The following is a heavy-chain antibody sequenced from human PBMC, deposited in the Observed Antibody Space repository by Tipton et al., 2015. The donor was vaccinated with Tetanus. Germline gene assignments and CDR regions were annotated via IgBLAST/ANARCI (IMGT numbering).Heavy chain of an antibody. CDR1: GAPISSYY. V-gene: IGHV4-59*12. Sequence: TLSLTCTVSGAPISSYYWSWIRQPPGNGLEWIGYIYNSGNTNYNPSLKSRVTISVDTSRNQFSLTLSSVTAADTAVYYCARGSGWADFWGQGTQVTVSS. CDR2: IYNSGNT. D-gene: IGHD6-19*01. CDR3: ARGSGWADF. J-gene: IGHJ4*02.